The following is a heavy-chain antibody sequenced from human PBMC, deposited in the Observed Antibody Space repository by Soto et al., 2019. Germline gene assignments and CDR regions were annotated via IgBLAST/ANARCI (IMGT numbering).Heavy chain of an antibody. Sequence: SETLSLTCAVYGGSFSGYYWSWIRQPPGKGLEWIGEINHSGSTNYNPSLKSRVTISVDTSKNQFSLKLSSVTAADTAVYYCARGPLARESSSWNYWGQGTLVTVSS. V-gene: IGHV4-34*01. CDR3: ARGPLARESSSWNY. J-gene: IGHJ4*02. D-gene: IGHD6-13*01. CDR2: INHSGST. CDR1: GGSFSGYY.